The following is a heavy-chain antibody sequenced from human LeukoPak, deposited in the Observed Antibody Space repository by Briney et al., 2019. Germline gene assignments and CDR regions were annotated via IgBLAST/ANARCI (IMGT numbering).Heavy chain of an antibody. CDR3: ARHRSGGSQDDAFDF. CDR1: ELIYSDFC. CDR2: IKKGGSEK. V-gene: IGHV3-7*01. D-gene: IGHD2-15*01. Sequence: GGSLRLSCIVSELIYSDFCMTWLRHSRGGGLEWVATIKKGGSEKYYVDSVKGRFTISRQTAKNSLFLQMNSLRAEGTAVYYCARHRSGGSQDDAFDFSGEGTMVTVSS. J-gene: IGHJ3*01.